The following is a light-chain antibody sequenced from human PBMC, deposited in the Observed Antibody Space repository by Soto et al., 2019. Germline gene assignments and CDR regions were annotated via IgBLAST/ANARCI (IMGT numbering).Light chain of an antibody. CDR2: AAS. Sequence: EIVLTQSPGTLSLSPGERATLSCRASQSVTSNFLAWYQQKPGQAPRLLIHAASSRATGIPDRFSGSGSGTDFTLTISRLEPEDFVVYYCQHYGSSPWTFGQGTKVEIK. CDR3: QHYGSSPWT. CDR1: QSVTSNF. J-gene: IGKJ1*01. V-gene: IGKV3-20*01.